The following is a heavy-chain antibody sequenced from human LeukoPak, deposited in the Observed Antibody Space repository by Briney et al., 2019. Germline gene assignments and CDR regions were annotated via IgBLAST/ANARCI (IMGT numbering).Heavy chain of an antibody. CDR3: ATYCSSTDCPLGSFYI. Sequence: GATVKVSCKASGYIFTDYYIHWVRQAPGKGLEWMGRVDPDDGETRFAEKFQGRVIITADTPTGTSYMQMKSLRSEDTATYYCATYCSSTDCPLGSFYIWGQGTLVTVSS. V-gene: IGHV1-69-2*01. CDR2: VDPDDGET. D-gene: IGHD2-2*01. J-gene: IGHJ3*02. CDR1: GYIFTDYY.